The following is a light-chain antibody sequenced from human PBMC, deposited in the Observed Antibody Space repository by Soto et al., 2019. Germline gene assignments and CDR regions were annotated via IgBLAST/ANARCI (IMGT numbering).Light chain of an antibody. CDR3: QQYNNWPPYT. Sequence: EIVMTQSPGTLSVSPGERATRSCRASQSVSSSLAWYQQRPGQAPRLLIYGASTRATGVPARFSGSGSGTEFTLTITSLQSEDFAVYYCQQYNNWPPYTFGQGTKLQIK. V-gene: IGKV3-15*01. CDR2: GAS. J-gene: IGKJ2*01. CDR1: QSVSSS.